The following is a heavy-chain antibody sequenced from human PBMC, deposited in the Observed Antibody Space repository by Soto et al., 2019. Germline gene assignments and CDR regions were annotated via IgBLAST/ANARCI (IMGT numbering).Heavy chain of an antibody. V-gene: IGHV3-15*07. J-gene: IGHJ4*02. CDR3: AKDKVPDGAWDFDY. CDR2: IKSKTDGGTT. CDR1: GFTFSNAW. D-gene: IGHD2-2*01. Sequence: GGSLRLSCAASGFTFSNAWMNWVRQAPGKGLEWVGRIKSKTDGGTTDYAAPVKGRFTISRDNSQNTLYLQMNNLRAEDTAIYYCAKDKVPDGAWDFDYLGKGTLVTVSS.